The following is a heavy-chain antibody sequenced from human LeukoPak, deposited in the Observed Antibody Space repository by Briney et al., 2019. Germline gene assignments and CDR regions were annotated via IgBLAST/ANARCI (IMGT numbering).Heavy chain of an antibody. J-gene: IGHJ6*02. CDR2: ISYDGSIK. CDR3: ARDFCSSTTCHYWKYGMDV. V-gene: IGHV3-33*05. CDR1: GFTFSVYG. Sequence: GGSLRLSCVASGFTFSVYGMHWVRQAPGKGLEWVGVISYDGSIKYTADSVKGRFTFSRDNSQNTVFLQMRSLRGEDTAVYYCARDFCSSTTCHYWKYGMDVWGQGTTVIVSS. D-gene: IGHD2-2*01.